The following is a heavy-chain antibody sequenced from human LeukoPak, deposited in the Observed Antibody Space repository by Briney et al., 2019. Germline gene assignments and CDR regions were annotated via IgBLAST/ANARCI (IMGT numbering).Heavy chain of an antibody. J-gene: IGHJ4*02. V-gene: IGHV4-4*02. CDR1: GGSISSSNW. CDR2: IYHSGST. CDR3: ARGYYYGSGSPLLDY. Sequence: SGTLSLTCAVSGGSISSSNWWSWVRQPPGKGLEWIGEIYHSGSTNYNPSLKSRVTISVDKSKNQFSLKLSSVTAADTAVYYCARGYYYGSGSPLLDYWGQGTLVTVSS. D-gene: IGHD3-10*01.